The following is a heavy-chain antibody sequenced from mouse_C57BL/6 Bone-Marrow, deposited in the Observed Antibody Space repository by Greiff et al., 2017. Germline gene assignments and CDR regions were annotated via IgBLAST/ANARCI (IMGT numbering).Heavy chain of an antibody. J-gene: IGHJ1*03. CDR3: ARGEITTVPRYFDV. V-gene: IGHV1-64*01. CDR1: GYTFTSYW. CDR2: IHPNSGST. Sequence: VQLQQPGPELVKPGASVKLSCKASGYTFTSYWMHWVKQRPGQGLEWIGMIHPNSGSTNYNEKFKSKATLTVDKSSSTAYMQLSSLTSEDSAVYYCARGEITTVPRYFDVWGTGTTVTVSA. D-gene: IGHD1-1*01.